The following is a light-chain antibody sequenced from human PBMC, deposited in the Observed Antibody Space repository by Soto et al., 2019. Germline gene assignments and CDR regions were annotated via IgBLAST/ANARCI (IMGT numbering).Light chain of an antibody. V-gene: IGLV2-14*01. CDR3: GTWDSSLSTVV. Sequence: QSVLTQPASVSGSPGQSITISCTETSSDFSDYNYVSWYQQHPDKAPKLLIFAVNKRPSGIPDRFSGSKSGTSATLGITGLQTGDEADYYCGTWDSSLSTVVFGGGTKVTVL. CDR1: SSDFSDYNY. CDR2: AVN. J-gene: IGLJ2*01.